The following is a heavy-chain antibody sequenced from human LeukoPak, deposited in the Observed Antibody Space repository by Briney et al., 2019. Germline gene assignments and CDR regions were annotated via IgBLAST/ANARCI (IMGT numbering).Heavy chain of an antibody. Sequence: GGSLRLSCAASGFTFSSYSMNWVRQAPGKGLEWVSSISSSSSYIYYADSVKGRFTISRDNAKNSLYLQMNSLRAEDTAVYYCARDSTRRPYYDFWSGYHYYYYYYMDVWGKGTTVTVSS. V-gene: IGHV3-21*01. J-gene: IGHJ6*03. D-gene: IGHD3-3*01. CDR3: ARDSTRRPYYDFWSGYHYYYYYYMDV. CDR1: GFTFSSYS. CDR2: ISSSSSYI.